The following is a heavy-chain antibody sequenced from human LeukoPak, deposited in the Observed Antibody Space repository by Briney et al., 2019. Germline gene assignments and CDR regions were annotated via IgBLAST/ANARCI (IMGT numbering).Heavy chain of an antibody. V-gene: IGHV1-46*01. CDR3: ARDNYDILTGYYSPFDY. Sequence: GASVKVSCKASGYTFTSYYMHWVRQAPGQGLEWMGIINPSGGSTSYAQKFQGRVTMTRDTSISTAYMELSRLRSDDTAVYYCARDNYDILTGYYSPFDYWGQGTLVTVSS. CDR1: GYTFTSYY. CDR2: INPSGGST. J-gene: IGHJ4*02. D-gene: IGHD3-9*01.